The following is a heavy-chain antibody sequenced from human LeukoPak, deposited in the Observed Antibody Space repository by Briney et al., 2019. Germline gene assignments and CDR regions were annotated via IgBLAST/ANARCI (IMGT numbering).Heavy chain of an antibody. Sequence: GGSLRLSCAASGFTFSNCAMSWVRQAPGKGLEWGSGISGSGSSTYYADSVKGRFTISRDNSKYTLYLQMHSLRAEDTAVYYCARSSITVVVPNANMDVWGKGTPVTVSS. CDR3: ARSSITVVVPNANMDV. CDR2: ISGSGSST. J-gene: IGHJ6*03. CDR1: GFTFSNCA. V-gene: IGHV3-23*01. D-gene: IGHD2-2*01.